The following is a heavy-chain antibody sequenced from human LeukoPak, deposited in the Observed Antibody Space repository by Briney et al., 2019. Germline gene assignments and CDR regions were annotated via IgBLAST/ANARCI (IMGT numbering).Heavy chain of an antibody. D-gene: IGHD6-19*01. Sequence: GGSLRLSCAASGFTFSSYWMHWVRQAPGKGLVWVSRINSDGSSTSYADSARGRFTISRDNAKNTLYLQMNSLRAEDTAVYYCARDGSSGRANAFDIWGQGTMVTVSS. CDR1: GFTFSSYW. V-gene: IGHV3-74*01. CDR3: ARDGSSGRANAFDI. J-gene: IGHJ3*02. CDR2: INSDGSST.